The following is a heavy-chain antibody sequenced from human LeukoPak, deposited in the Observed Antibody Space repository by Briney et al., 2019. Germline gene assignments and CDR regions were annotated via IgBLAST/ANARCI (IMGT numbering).Heavy chain of an antibody. Sequence: SQTLSLTCTVSGGSISSGGYYWSWIRQHPGKGLEWIGYIYYSGSTYYNPSLKSRVTISVDTSKNQFSLELSSVTAADTAVYYCASSNTVTTLRSYGMDVWGQGTTVTVSS. D-gene: IGHD4-17*01. CDR1: GGSISSGGYY. CDR2: IYYSGST. V-gene: IGHV4-31*03. J-gene: IGHJ6*02. CDR3: ASSNTVTTLRSYGMDV.